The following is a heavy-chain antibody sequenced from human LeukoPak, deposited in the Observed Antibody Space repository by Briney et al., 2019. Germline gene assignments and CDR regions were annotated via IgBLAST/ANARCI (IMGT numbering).Heavy chain of an antibody. D-gene: IGHD2-2*02. J-gene: IGHJ4*02. CDR1: GYTFTSYG. V-gene: IGHV1-18*01. Sequence: ASVKVSCKASGYTFTSYGISWVRQAPGQGLEWMGWISAYNGNTNYAQKLQGRVTMTTDTSTSTAYMELRSLRSEDTAVYYCATPQRYCSSTSCYMVYWGQGTLVTVSS. CDR2: ISAYNGNT. CDR3: ATPQRYCSSTSCYMVY.